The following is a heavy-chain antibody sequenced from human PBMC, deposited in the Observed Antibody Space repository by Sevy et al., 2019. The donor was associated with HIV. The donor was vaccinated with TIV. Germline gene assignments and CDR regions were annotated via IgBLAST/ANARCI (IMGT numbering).Heavy chain of an antibody. D-gene: IGHD2-8*01. V-gene: IGHV3-30-3*01. CDR3: ARDPIGYCTNGVCRYFDY. J-gene: IGHJ4*02. CDR2: ISYDGSNK. Sequence: GGSLRLSCAASGFTFSSYAMHWVRQAPGKGLEWVAVISYDGSNKYYADSVKGRFTISRDNSKNTLYLQMNSLRAEDTAVYYCARDPIGYCTNGVCRYFDYWGQGTLVTVSS. CDR1: GFTFSSYA.